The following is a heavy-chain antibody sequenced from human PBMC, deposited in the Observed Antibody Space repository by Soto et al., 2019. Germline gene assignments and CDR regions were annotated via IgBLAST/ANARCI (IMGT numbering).Heavy chain of an antibody. V-gene: IGHV1-46*01. Sequence: QVQLVQSGAEVKKPGASVKVSCKASGYTFTSDYMHWVRQAPGQGLEWMGRINPGDGATIYSQNFQSRFSVTRDTSTSTVHMEMSSLRSEDTAVYDCAREVFVGVGAIVYWGQGSLVTVSS. CDR3: AREVFVGVGAIVY. J-gene: IGHJ4*02. CDR2: INPGDGAT. D-gene: IGHD1-26*01. CDR1: GYTFTSDY.